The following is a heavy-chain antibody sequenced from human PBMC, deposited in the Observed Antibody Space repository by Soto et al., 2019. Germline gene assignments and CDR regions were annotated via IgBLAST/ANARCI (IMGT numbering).Heavy chain of an antibody. V-gene: IGHV4-4*02. J-gene: IGHJ4*02. D-gene: IGHD6-19*01. Sequence: QVQLQESGPGLVKPSGTLSLTCAVSGGSISSSNWWSWVRQPPRKGLEWIGEIYHSGSTNYNPSRKRPVTIAVVTSRNQLSLQPSSVTSADPAVYYCARAVARTTGFGYWGQETLVTVST. CDR1: GGSISSSNW. CDR2: IYHSGST. CDR3: ARAVARTTGFGY.